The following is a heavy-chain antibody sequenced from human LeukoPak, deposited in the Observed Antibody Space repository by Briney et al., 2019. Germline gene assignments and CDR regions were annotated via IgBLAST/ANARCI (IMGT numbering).Heavy chain of an antibody. CDR1: GYSFTSCW. J-gene: IGHJ4*02. CDR2: IYPGDSDT. V-gene: IGHV5-51*01. D-gene: IGHD6-19*01. CDR3: ARLSIGYSSGWYY. Sequence: GDSLKISCKGSGYSFTSCWIGWVRQMPGKGLEWMGIIYPGDSDTRYSPSFQGQVTISADKSISTAYLQWSSLKASDTAMYYRARLSIGYSSGWYYWGQGTLVIVSS.